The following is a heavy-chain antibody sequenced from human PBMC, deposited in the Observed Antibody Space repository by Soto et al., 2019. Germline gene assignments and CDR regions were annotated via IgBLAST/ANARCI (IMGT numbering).Heavy chain of an antibody. J-gene: IGHJ4*02. CDR2: ITPYNGNA. Sequence: VVENPGASVKVSCKASGYTFTNFGINWVRQAPGQGLEWMGWITPYNGNANYPQKHQDRLTITTDTSTNTAYLEMRSLRSDDTAVYFCARARMFSGAHHDYWGQGTRVTVSS. CDR1: GYTFTNFG. D-gene: IGHD1-26*01. V-gene: IGHV1-18*04. CDR3: ARARMFSGAHHDY.